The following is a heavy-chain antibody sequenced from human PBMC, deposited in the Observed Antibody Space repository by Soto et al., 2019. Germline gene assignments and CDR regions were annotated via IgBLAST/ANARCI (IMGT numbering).Heavy chain of an antibody. CDR3: ASSSSGFEIHY. CDR1: GASISGSFR. J-gene: IGHJ4*02. D-gene: IGHD5-12*01. V-gene: IGHV4-39*01. CDR2: LYSGNT. Sequence: QLQLQESGPRLVKPSETLSLICTVSGASISGSFRWGWIRQPPGQGLEWIGTLYSGNTYFNSSLQSRVAISVDTSKNQFSLQLNSVTATDTAVYYCASSSSGFEIHYWGQGTLVTVSS.